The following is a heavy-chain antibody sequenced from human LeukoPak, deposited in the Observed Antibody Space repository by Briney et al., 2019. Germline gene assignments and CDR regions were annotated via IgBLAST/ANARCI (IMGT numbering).Heavy chain of an antibody. CDR1: GGSISSGSYY. Sequence: SQTLSLTCTVSGGSISSGSYYWSWIRQPAGKGLEWIGRIYTSGSTNYNPSLKSRVTISVDTSKNQFSLKLSSVTAADTAVYYCARVGGWKAFDIWGQGTMVTLSS. J-gene: IGHJ3*02. CDR3: ARVGGWKAFDI. V-gene: IGHV4-61*02. CDR2: IYTSGST. D-gene: IGHD1-1*01.